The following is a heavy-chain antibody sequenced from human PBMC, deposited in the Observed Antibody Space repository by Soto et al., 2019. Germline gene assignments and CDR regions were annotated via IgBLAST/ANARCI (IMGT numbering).Heavy chain of an antibody. J-gene: IGHJ3*02. Sequence: GGSLRLSCAASGFTFSSYAMHWVRQAPGKGLEWVAVISYDGSNKYYADSVKGRFTISRDSSKNTLYLQMNSLRAEDTAVYYCARGPMVGGYSAHGAFDIWGQGTMVTVSS. V-gene: IGHV3-30-3*01. CDR3: ARGPMVGGYSAHGAFDI. D-gene: IGHD3-10*01. CDR2: ISYDGSNK. CDR1: GFTFSSYA.